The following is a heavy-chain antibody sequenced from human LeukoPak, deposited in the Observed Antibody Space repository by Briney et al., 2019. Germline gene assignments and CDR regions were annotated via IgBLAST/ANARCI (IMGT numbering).Heavy chain of an antibody. CDR2: ISRSGGTT. Sequence: PGGSLRLSCAASGFTFSSYDMTWVRQTPGKGLEWVALISRSGGTTYYADSVKGRFTISRDNSKNTLYLQMYSLRAEDTAEYYCAKRGGTESFYYYYYMAVWGKGTTVTVSS. CDR3: AKRGGTESFYYYYYMAV. CDR1: GFTFSSYD. V-gene: IGHV3-23*01. J-gene: IGHJ6*03. D-gene: IGHD2-15*01.